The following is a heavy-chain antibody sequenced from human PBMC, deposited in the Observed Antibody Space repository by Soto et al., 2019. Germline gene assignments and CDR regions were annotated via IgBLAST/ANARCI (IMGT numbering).Heavy chain of an antibody. CDR3: AKHPISGIAAAYFDY. D-gene: IGHD6-13*01. CDR1: GFPFSSYA. J-gene: IGHJ4*02. Sequence: GGSLRLSCAASGFPFSSYAMSWVRPAPGKGLEWVSAISGSGGSTYYADSVKGRFTISRDNSKNTLYLQMNSLRAEDTAVYYCAKHPISGIAAAYFDYWGQGTLVTVSS. V-gene: IGHV3-23*01. CDR2: ISGSGGST.